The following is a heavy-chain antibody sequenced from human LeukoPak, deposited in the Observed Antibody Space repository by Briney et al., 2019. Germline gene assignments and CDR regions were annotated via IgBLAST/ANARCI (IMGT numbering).Heavy chain of an antibody. J-gene: IGHJ3*02. CDR3: AREARRGDAFDI. D-gene: IGHD3-16*01. V-gene: IGHV3-64*01. CDR2: ISSNGGST. CDR1: GFSFSNYA. Sequence: PGGSLRLSCGASGFSFSNYAMHWVRQAPGKRLEYVSAISSNGGSTYYANSVKGRFTISRDKSKNTVYLKMGSLRAEDMAVYYCAREARRGDAFDIWGQWTMVTVSS.